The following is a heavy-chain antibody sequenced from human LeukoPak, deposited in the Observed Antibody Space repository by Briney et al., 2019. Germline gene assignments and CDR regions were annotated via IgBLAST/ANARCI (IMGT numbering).Heavy chain of an antibody. D-gene: IGHD2-15*01. J-gene: IGHJ6*03. V-gene: IGHV3-11*01. CDR2: ISRSGSTK. CDR3: ARDLRYCSGGNCYSGGLGYMDV. CDR1: GFTFSDYN. Sequence: GGSLRLSCAASGFTFSDYNMRWIRQAPGKGLEWVSSISRSGSTKYYADSVKGRFTISRDNAKNSLFLQMNSLRAEDTAVYYCARDLRYCSGGNCYSGGLGYMDVWGKGTTVTISS.